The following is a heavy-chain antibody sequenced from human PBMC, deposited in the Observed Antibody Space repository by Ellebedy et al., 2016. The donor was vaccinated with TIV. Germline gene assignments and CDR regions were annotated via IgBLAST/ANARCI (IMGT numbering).Heavy chain of an antibody. CDR3: ARLVAVTGTTDYFDY. CDR1: GGSFSGYY. D-gene: IGHD1-7*01. J-gene: IGHJ4*02. Sequence: SETLSLTCAVYGGSFSGYYWSWIRQPPGKGLEWIGEINHSGGTNYNPSLKSRVTISVDTSKNQFSLKLTSVTAADTAVYYCARLVAVTGTTDYFDYWGQGILVTVSS. V-gene: IGHV4-34*01. CDR2: INHSGGT.